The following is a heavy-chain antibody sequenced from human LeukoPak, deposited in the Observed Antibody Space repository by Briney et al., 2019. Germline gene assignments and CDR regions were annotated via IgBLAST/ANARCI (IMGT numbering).Heavy chain of an antibody. CDR3: ARGEQQLALDGYRYYGLDV. V-gene: IGHV4-4*02. Sequence: GSLRLSCAASGFTVSSTSMIWVRQPPGKGLEWIGEIYHGDSTNYTPSLKSRVSISVDKSKNEFSLKLRSVTAADTAMYYCARGEQQLALDGYRYYGLDVWGQGTTVTVSS. CDR2: IYHGDST. J-gene: IGHJ6*02. CDR1: GFTVSSTS. D-gene: IGHD6-13*01.